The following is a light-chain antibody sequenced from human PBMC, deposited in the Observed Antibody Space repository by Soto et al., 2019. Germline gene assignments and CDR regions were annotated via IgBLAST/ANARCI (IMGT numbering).Light chain of an antibody. V-gene: IGKV1-39*01. CDR2: SAS. Sequence: DIQMTQSPSSLSASVGDRVTITCRASRTISNFLNWYQQRPGKAPKLLIYSASNLSGGVPSGFSGSGSGTDFTLTISSLQPEDFATYYCQQSYSAPWTFGHGTKVDIK. CDR1: RTISNF. CDR3: QQSYSAPWT. J-gene: IGKJ1*01.